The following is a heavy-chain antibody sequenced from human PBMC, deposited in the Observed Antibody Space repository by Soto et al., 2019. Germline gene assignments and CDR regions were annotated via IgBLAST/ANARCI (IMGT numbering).Heavy chain of an antibody. J-gene: IGHJ6*04. CDR3: AGDWGPIGTKALTGV. CDR2: ISSSSYI. CDR1: GFTFSSYS. Sequence: GGSLRLSCAASGFTFSSYSMNWVCQAPGKGLEWVPSISSSSYIYYAYSVKGRFTISRDNAKNSLYLQMNSLRADKTAVYYCAGDWGPIGTKALTGVWGKGTTASICS. D-gene: IGHD3-16*01. V-gene: IGHV3-21*01.